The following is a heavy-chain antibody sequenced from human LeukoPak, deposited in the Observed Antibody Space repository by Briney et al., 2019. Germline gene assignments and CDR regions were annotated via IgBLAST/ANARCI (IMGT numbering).Heavy chain of an antibody. D-gene: IGHD4-17*01. CDR3: TTEKHGEHRWGMDV. V-gene: IGHV3-15*01. CDR1: GFTFTDTW. J-gene: IGHJ6*02. Sequence: PGGPLRLSCAASGFTFTDTWMSWVRQAPGRGLEWVGRIKSLSNGGTPDYAAPVEGRFTISRDESKDTLFLQMNSLKSEDTAIYYCTTEKHGEHRWGMDVWGHGTTVTVSS. CDR2: IKSLSNGGTP.